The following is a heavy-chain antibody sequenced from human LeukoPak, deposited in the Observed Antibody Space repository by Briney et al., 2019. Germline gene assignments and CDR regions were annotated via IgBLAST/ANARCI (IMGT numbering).Heavy chain of an antibody. CDR2: IYPGDSDT. CDR3: ARQWQSDY. Sequence: GESLQISCKGSGYSFIRNWIGWVRQMPGKGLEWMAIIYPGDSDTRYSPSFQGQVTISADKSISTAYLQWSSLTASDTAMYYCARQWQSDYWGQGTLVTVSS. V-gene: IGHV5-51*01. D-gene: IGHD5-12*01. CDR1: GYSFIRNW. J-gene: IGHJ4*02.